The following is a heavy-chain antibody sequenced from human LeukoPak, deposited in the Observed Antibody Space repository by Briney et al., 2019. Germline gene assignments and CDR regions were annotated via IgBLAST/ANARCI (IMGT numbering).Heavy chain of an antibody. CDR2: INPSGGST. J-gene: IGHJ5*02. CDR1: GYTFTSYY. V-gene: IGHV1-46*01. D-gene: IGHD3-9*01. Sequence: ASVKVSCKASGYTFTSYYMRWVRQAPGQGLEWMGIINPSGGSTSYAQKFQGRVTMTRDTSTSTVYMELSSLRSEDTAVYYCARDSLPITNYDILTGYYQDNWFDPWGQGTLVTVSS. CDR3: ARDSLPITNYDILTGYYQDNWFDP.